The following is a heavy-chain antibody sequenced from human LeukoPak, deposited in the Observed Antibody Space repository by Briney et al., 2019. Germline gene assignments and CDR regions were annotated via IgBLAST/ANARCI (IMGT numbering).Heavy chain of an antibody. CDR2: IYHSGST. CDR3: AREGMIGHHNWFDP. V-gene: IGHV4-38-2*02. CDR1: GYSISSGYY. J-gene: IGHJ5*02. D-gene: IGHD3-22*01. Sequence: SETLSLTCAVSGYSISSGYYWGWIRQPPGKGLEWIGSIYHSGSTYYNPSLKSRVTISVDTSKNQFSLKLSSVTAADTAVYYCAREGMIGHHNWFDPWGQGTLVSVSS.